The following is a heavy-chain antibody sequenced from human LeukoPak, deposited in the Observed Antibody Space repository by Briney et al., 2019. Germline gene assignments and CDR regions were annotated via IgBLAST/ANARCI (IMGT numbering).Heavy chain of an antibody. CDR1: GGSINSGGYY. CDR3: AREAGYSSSWVDY. V-gene: IGHV4-31*03. D-gene: IGHD6-13*01. Sequence: SETLSLTCTVSGGSINSGGYYWSWIRQYPGRGLEWIGYSDYSGSTHYMPSLKSRVTITVDTSKNQFSLKLSSVTAADTAVYYCAREAGYSSSWVDYWGQGTLVTVSS. J-gene: IGHJ4*02. CDR2: SDYSGST.